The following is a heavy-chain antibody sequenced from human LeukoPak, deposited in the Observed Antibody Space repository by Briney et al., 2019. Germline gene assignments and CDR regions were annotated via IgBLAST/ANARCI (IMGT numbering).Heavy chain of an antibody. D-gene: IGHD5-18*01. J-gene: IGHJ6*02. CDR2: MNPNSGNT. Sequence: ASVKVSCKASGYTFTSYDINWVRQATGQGLEWMGWMNPNSGNTGYAQKFQGRVTMTRNTSISTAYMELSSLRSEDTAVYYCARGAGSWIQLWSTSYYYGMDVWGQGTTVTVSS. V-gene: IGHV1-8*01. CDR3: ARGAGSWIQLWSTSYYYGMDV. CDR1: GYTFTSYD.